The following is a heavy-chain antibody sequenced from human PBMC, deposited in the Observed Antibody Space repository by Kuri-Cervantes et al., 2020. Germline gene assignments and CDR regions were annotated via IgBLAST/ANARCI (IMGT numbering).Heavy chain of an antibody. CDR1: GFTFISHE. D-gene: IGHD2-15*01. Sequence: GGLLRPPCAASGFTFISHEMPWVRQATGKGLGWVSAIGTAGDTKYPGSVKGRFTSSRENAKNSMYLQMNSLSGGDTAVYYCARDQRGVVGPATPIDYWGQGTLVTVSS. CDR3: ARDQRGVVGPATPIDY. V-gene: IGHV3-13*01. CDR2: IGTAGDT. J-gene: IGHJ4*02.